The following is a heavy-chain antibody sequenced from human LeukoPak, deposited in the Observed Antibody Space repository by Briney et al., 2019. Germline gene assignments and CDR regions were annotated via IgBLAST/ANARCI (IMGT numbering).Heavy chain of an antibody. V-gene: IGHV3-7*01. J-gene: IGHJ4*02. CDR2: IKQDGSQK. CDR1: GLTFNNYW. Sequence: GGSLRLSCAASGLTFNNYWMSWVRQAPGKGLESVANIKQDGSQKFYLGSVEGRFTISRDNANNSLYLQMNSLRPEDTGVYYCARDWNLGYWGQGTLVTVSS. CDR3: ARDWNLGY. D-gene: IGHD1-1*01.